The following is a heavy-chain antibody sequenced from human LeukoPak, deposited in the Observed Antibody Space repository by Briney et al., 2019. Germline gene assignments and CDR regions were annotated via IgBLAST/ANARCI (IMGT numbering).Heavy chain of an antibody. CDR1: VYTFTDYY. V-gene: IGHV1-2*02. J-gene: IGHJ3*01. D-gene: IGHD3-22*01. CDR3: AREYYDSSGTKYAFDV. Sequence: ASVKVSCKASVYTFTDYYVHWVRQAPGQGLEWMGCIDPDSGGTKYAQKFQGRVTMTRDTSISTVYMEPTRLRSDDTAVHYCAREYYDSSGTKYAFDVWGQGTMVTVSS. CDR2: IDPDSGGT.